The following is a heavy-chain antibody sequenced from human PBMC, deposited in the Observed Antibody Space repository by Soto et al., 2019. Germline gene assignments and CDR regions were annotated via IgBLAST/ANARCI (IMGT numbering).Heavy chain of an antibody. J-gene: IGHJ5*02. D-gene: IGHD4-17*01. CDR1: GYTFTSYD. CDR3: ARESPPFWDYGDYWWFDP. CDR2: MNPNRGNT. Sequence: QVQLVQSGAEVKKPGASVKVSCKASGYTFTSYDINWVRQATGQGLEWMGWMNPNRGNTGYAQKFQGRVTMTRNTSISTAYMELSSLRSEDTAVYYCARESPPFWDYGDYWWFDPWGQGTLVTVSS. V-gene: IGHV1-8*01.